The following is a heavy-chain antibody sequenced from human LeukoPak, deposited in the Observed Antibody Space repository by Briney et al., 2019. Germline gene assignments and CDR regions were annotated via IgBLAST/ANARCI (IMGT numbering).Heavy chain of an antibody. V-gene: IGHV4-59*12. CDR3: ARGLWFGELRN. Sequence: SETLSLTCTVSGGSISNYYWSWLRQPPGKGLEWIGYIYYSGSTNYNPSLKNRVSISADTSKNQFSLKLTSVTAADTAVYYCARGLWFGELRNWGRGTLVTVSS. D-gene: IGHD3-10*01. CDR1: GGSISNYY. J-gene: IGHJ4*02. CDR2: IYYSGST.